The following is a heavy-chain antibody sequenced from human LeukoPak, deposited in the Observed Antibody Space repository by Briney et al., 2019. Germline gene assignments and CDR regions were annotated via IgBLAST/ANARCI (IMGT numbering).Heavy chain of an antibody. Sequence: GGSLRLSCAASGFTFSNYAMSWVRQAPGKGLDWVSIVSARGDYTYYADSVEGRFTISRDNSKNTLYLQMNSLRAEDTAVYYCARVWGSYRSFDYWGQGTLVTVSS. CDR2: VSARGDYT. CDR1: GFTFSNYA. V-gene: IGHV3-23*01. J-gene: IGHJ4*02. D-gene: IGHD3-16*02. CDR3: ARVWGSYRSFDY.